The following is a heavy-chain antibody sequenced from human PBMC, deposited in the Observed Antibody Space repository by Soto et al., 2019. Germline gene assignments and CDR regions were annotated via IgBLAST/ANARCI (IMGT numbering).Heavy chain of an antibody. V-gene: IGHV3-33*01. Sequence: GGSLRLSCAASGFIFSSYGMHWVRQAPGKGLEWVAVIWYDGSNKYYADSVKGRFTISRDNSKNTLYLQMNSLRAEDTAIYYCARGNYDSSGYPDYWGQGTLVTVSS. J-gene: IGHJ4*02. CDR1: GFIFSSYG. D-gene: IGHD3-22*01. CDR3: ARGNYDSSGYPDY. CDR2: IWYDGSNK.